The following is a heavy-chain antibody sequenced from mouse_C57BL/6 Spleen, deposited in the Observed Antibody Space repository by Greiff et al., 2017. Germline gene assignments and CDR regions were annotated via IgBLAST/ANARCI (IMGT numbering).Heavy chain of an antibody. D-gene: IGHD2-4*01. V-gene: IGHV7-3*01. J-gene: IGHJ1*03. Sequence: EVMLVESGGGLVQPGGSLSLSCAASGFTFTDYYMSWVRQPPGKALEWLGFIRNKANGYTTEYSASVKGRFTISRDNSQSILYLQMNALRAEDSATYYCARGDYDDGGYFDVWGTGTTVTVSS. CDR3: ARGDYDDGGYFDV. CDR2: IRNKANGYTT. CDR1: GFTFTDYY.